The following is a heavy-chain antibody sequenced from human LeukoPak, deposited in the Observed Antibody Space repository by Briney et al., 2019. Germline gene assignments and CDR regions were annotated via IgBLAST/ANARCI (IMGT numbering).Heavy chain of an antibody. V-gene: IGHV3-7*01. Sequence: GGCRRLSCAASGFTFSSFYMSWVRQAPGKGLEWVANIKQDGSEKYYVDSVKGRFTISRDNAKNSLYLQMNSLRAEDTAVYYCARLPYYDFWSGYYMDVWGKGTTVTVSS. D-gene: IGHD3-3*01. J-gene: IGHJ6*03. CDR3: ARLPYYDFWSGYYMDV. CDR1: GFTFSSFY. CDR2: IKQDGSEK.